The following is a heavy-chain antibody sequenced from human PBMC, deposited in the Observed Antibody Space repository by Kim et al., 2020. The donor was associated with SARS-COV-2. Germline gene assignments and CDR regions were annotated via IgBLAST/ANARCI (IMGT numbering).Heavy chain of an antibody. V-gene: IGHV5-51*01. CDR2: IYPGDSDT. CDR1: GYSFTSYW. Sequence: GESLKISCKGSGYSFTSYWIGWVRQMPGKGLEWMGIIYPGDSDTRYSPSFQGQVTISADKSISTAYLQWSSLKASDTAMYYCARAAYYDFWSGYYPSGAFDSWGEGKMVTVSS. J-gene: IGHJ3*02. D-gene: IGHD3-3*01. CDR3: ARAAYYDFWSGYYPSGAFDS.